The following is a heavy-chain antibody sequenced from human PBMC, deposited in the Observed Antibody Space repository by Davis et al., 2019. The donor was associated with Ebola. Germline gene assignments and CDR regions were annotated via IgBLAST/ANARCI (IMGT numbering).Heavy chain of an antibody. D-gene: IGHD2-15*01. V-gene: IGHV1-3*01. CDR2: INAGNGNT. CDR3: ARGGPPLYYYYGMDV. J-gene: IGHJ6*02. CDR1: GYTFTSYA. Sequence: ASVKVSCKASGYTFTSYAMHWVRQAPGQRLEWMGWINAGNGNTKYSQKFQGRVTITRDTSTSTAYMELRSLRSDDTAVYYCARGGPPLYYYYGMDVWGQGTTVTVSS.